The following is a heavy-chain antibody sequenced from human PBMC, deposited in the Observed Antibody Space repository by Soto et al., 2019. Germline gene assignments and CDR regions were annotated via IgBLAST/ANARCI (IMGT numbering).Heavy chain of an antibody. CDR2: ISGSDFST. V-gene: IGHV3-23*01. CDR3: AKGPGMYSDFDS. J-gene: IGHJ4*02. CDR1: GFTFSAYA. D-gene: IGHD2-8*01. Sequence: EVQLLESGGGLVQPGGSLRLSCAGSGFTFSAYAMSWVRQAPGKGLEWVSAISGSDFSTYYADSVKGRFTISRDNSKNTLYLQMNSLRAEDTAVYYCAKGPGMYSDFDSWGQGTRVTVSP.